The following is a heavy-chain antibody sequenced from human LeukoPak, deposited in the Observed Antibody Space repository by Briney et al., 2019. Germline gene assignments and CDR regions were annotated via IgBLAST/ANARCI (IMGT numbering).Heavy chain of an antibody. Sequence: GGSLRLSCAASGFAFSSYGMHWVRQAPGKGLEWVAVISYDGSNKYYADSVKGRFTISRDNSKDTLYLQMNSLRAEDTAVYYCAKDGVRGALDAFDIWGQGTMVTVSS. V-gene: IGHV3-30*18. D-gene: IGHD1-26*01. CDR1: GFAFSSYG. CDR2: ISYDGSNK. CDR3: AKDGVRGALDAFDI. J-gene: IGHJ3*02.